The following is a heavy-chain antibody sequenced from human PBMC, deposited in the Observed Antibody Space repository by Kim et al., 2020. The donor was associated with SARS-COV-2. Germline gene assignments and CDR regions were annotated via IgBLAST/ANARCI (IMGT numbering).Heavy chain of an antibody. J-gene: IGHJ4*02. V-gene: IGHV3-73*01. Sequence: GGSLRLSCAASGFTFSGSAMHWVRQASGKGLEWVGRIRGEAGSYATIYTASVKGRFTFSRDDSKNMAYLEMSSLKTEDTAVYYCARMSYDTGGYYLADLDYWGQGTLVTVSS. CDR2: IRGEAGSYAT. D-gene: IGHD3-22*01. CDR1: GFTFSGSA. CDR3: ARMSYDTGGYYLADLDY.